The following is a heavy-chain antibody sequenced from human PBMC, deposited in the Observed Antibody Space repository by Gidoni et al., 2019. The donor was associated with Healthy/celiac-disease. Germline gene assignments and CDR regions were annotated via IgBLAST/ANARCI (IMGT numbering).Heavy chain of an antibody. CDR3: ARDRLEAAVAGGLDY. D-gene: IGHD6-19*01. CDR2: IWYDGRNK. V-gene: IGHV3-33*01. CDR1: GFTFSRYG. Sequence: QVQLVESGGGVVQPGRSLRLSCAAAGFTFSRYGMHWVRQAPGKGMEWVAVIWYDGRNKYYADSGKGRFTISRDNSTNTLYLQMNSLRAEDTAVYYCARDRLEAAVAGGLDYWGQGTLVTVSS. J-gene: IGHJ4*02.